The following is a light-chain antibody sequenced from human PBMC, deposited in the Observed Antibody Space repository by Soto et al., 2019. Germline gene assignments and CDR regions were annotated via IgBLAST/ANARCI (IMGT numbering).Light chain of an antibody. CDR2: GTT. V-gene: IGLV1-40*01. CDR3: SSYTTGSTLPWV. CDR1: SSNIGAGYD. J-gene: IGLJ1*01. Sequence: QSVLTQTPSVSGAPGQRVTISCTGRSSNIGAGYDVHWYQHLPGTAPKLLIYGTTNRPSGVPDRFSGSKSGNTASLTIFGLQVEDEAVYYCSSYTTGSTLPWVFGTGTKVTVL.